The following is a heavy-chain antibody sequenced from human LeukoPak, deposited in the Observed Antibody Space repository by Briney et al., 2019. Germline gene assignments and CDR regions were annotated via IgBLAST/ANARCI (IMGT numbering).Heavy chain of an antibody. J-gene: IGHJ4*02. CDR3: AREGTWIQLWENPYYFDY. D-gene: IGHD5-18*01. CDR1: GGTFSSYA. V-gene: IGHV1-69*05. Sequence: SVKVSCKASGGTFSSYAISWVRQAPGQGLEWMGRIIPIFGTANYAQKFQGRVTITTDESTSTAYMELSSLRSEDTAVYYCAREGTWIQLWENPYYFDYWDQGTLVTVSS. CDR2: IIPIFGTA.